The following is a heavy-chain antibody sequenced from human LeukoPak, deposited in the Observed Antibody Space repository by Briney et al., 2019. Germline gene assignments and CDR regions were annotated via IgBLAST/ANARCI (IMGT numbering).Heavy chain of an antibody. D-gene: IGHD2-8*02. CDR2: IYYSGST. J-gene: IGHJ4*02. V-gene: IGHV4-39*07. Sequence: SETLSLTCTVSGGSISSSSYYWGWIRQPPGKGLEWIGSIYYSGSTYYNPSLKSRITISVDTSKNQFSLKLSSVTAADTAVYYCAVERTGSFYWGQGTLVTVSS. CDR1: GGSISSSSYY. CDR3: AVERTGSFY.